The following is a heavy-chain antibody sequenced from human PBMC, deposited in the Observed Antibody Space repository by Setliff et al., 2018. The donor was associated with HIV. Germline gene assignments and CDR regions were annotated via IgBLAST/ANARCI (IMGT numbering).Heavy chain of an antibody. CDR3: ARGRSLVRGSGSPEYYYMDV. CDR2: MNTNSGNT. J-gene: IGHJ6*03. V-gene: IGHV1-8*02. CDR1: GYTFTSYY. Sequence: ASVKVSCKPSGYTFTSYYIHWVRQAPGQGLEWIGWMNTNSGNTGYAQKFQVRVTMTRNTSISTAFMELSSLRSEDTAVYYCARGRSLVRGSGSPEYYYMDVWGKGTTVTVSS. D-gene: IGHD3-10*01.